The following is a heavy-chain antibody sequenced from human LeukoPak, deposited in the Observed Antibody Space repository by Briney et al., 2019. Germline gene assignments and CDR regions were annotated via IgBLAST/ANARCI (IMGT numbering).Heavy chain of an antibody. J-gene: IGHJ4*02. CDR3: ARDNPTYYDFWSGYYLDY. V-gene: IGHV3-48*01. D-gene: IGHD3-3*01. CDR1: GFTFSSYS. Sequence: GGSLRLSCAASGFTFSSYSMNWVRQAPGKGLEWISYISSSSSTIYYADSVKGRFTISRDNAKNSLYLQMNSLRAEDTAVYYCARDNPTYYDFWSGYYLDYWGQGTLVTVSS. CDR2: ISSSSSTI.